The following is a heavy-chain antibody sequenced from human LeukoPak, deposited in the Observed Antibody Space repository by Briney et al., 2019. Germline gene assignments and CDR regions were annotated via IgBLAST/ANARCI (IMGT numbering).Heavy chain of an antibody. CDR1: GYTFTDYY. D-gene: IGHD5-18*01. J-gene: IGHJ4*02. V-gene: IGHV1-2*02. Sequence: ASVKVSCKASGYTFTDYYMHWVRQAPGQGLEWMGWINPNSGGTNCAQKFQGRVTMTRDTSISTAYMELGSLRSDDTAVYYCARGGRGYSYGFDYWGQGTLVTVSS. CDR2: INPNSGGT. CDR3: ARGGRGYSYGFDY.